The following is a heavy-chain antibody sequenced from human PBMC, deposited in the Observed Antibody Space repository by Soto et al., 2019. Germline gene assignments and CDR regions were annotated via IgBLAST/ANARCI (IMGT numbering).Heavy chain of an antibody. Sequence: ASVKVSCKASGYTFTSYGISWVRQAPGQGLEWMGWISAYNGNTNYAQKLQGRVTMTTDTSTSTAYMELRSLRSDDMAVYYCASGDCTNGVCYAFDIWGQGTMVTVSS. CDR3: ASGDCTNGVCYAFDI. V-gene: IGHV1-18*03. CDR1: GYTFTSYG. D-gene: IGHD2-8*01. CDR2: ISAYNGNT. J-gene: IGHJ3*02.